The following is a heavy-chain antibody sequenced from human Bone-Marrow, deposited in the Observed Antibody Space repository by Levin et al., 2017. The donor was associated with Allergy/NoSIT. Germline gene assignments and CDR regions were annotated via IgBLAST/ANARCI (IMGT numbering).Heavy chain of an antibody. Sequence: GGSLRLSCAASGLTFSTHAMSWVRQAPGKGLEWVAVITRGGTSFTAASVKGRFTISGDNSKTTLYLQMNSLTAEDTAVYYCATSSQYDYIVGATTFEYWGQGTLVTVSS. CDR2: ITRGGTS. J-gene: IGHJ4*02. CDR1: GLTFSTHA. D-gene: IGHD1-26*01. V-gene: IGHV3-23*01. CDR3: ATSSQYDYIVGATTFEY.